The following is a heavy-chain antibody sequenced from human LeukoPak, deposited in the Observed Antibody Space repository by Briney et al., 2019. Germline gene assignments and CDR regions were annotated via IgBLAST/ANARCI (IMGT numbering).Heavy chain of an antibody. CDR3: AKASWVSSADAVL. Sequence: GGSLRLSCAASGFTLSSYAMSWVRQAPGKGLEWVSAISGSGGSTYYADSVKGRFTLSRDDSRNTVYLQLNNLRVEDTAVYYCAKASWVSSADAVLWGQGTLVTVSS. V-gene: IGHV3-23*01. CDR1: GFTLSSYA. CDR2: ISGSGGST. D-gene: IGHD3-16*01. J-gene: IGHJ4*02.